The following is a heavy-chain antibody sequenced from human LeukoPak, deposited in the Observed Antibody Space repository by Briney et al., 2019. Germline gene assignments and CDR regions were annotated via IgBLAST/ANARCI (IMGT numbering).Heavy chain of an antibody. CDR2: IYTSGST. CDR1: GGSISSYY. D-gene: IGHD3-22*01. V-gene: IGHV4-4*07. J-gene: IGHJ4*02. CDR3: ASSSVVPLDY. Sequence: NPSETLSLTCTVSGGSISSYYWSWIRQPAGKGLEWIGRIYTSGSTNYNPSLKSRVTMSVDTSKNQFSLKLSSVTAADAAVYYCASSSVVPLDYWGQGTLVTVSS.